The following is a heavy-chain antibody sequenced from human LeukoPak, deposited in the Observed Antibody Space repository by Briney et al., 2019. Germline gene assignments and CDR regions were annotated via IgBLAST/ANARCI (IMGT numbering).Heavy chain of an antibody. CDR3: ARLRYHFYYYYGMDV. CDR1: GGSISSGGYY. J-gene: IGHJ6*02. V-gene: IGHV4-31*03. D-gene: IGHD1-1*01. Sequence: PSETLSLTCTVSGGSISSGGYYWSWIRQHPGKGLEWIGYIYYSGSTYYNPSLKSRVTISVDTSKNQFSLKLSSVTAADTAVYYCARLRYHFYYYYGMDVWGQGTTVTVSS. CDR2: IYYSGST.